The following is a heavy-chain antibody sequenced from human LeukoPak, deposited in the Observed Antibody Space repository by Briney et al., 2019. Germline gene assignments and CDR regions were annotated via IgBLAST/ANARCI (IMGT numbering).Heavy chain of an antibody. Sequence: ASVKVSCKASGYSFTSYAMHWVRQAPGQRLEWMGWINAGNGYTKYSQKFQGRVTITRDTSASTAYMELSSLRSEDTAVYYCASWKNDFWSGYLDYWGQGTLVTVSS. D-gene: IGHD3-3*01. CDR1: GYSFTSYA. CDR3: ASWKNDFWSGYLDY. V-gene: IGHV1-3*01. CDR2: INAGNGYT. J-gene: IGHJ4*02.